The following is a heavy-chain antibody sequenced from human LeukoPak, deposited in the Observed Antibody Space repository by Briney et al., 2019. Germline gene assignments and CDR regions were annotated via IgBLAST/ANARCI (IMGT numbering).Heavy chain of an antibody. J-gene: IGHJ4*02. CDR3: ARGYNWYFGN. CDR2: TYYRSKWYY. V-gene: IGHV6-1*01. CDR1: GDSVSSNSAS. Sequence: SQTLSLTCAISGDSVSSNSASWDWIRQSPSRGLEWLGRTYYRSKWYYDYALSVKSRIIINPDTSKNQFSLQLNPVTPEDTAVYYCARGYNWYFGNRGQGTLVTVSS. D-gene: IGHD1-7*01.